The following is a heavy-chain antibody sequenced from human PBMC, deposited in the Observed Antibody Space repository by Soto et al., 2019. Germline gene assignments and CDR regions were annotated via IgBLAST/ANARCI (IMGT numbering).Heavy chain of an antibody. CDR3: ARVKSYYYYYYGMDV. J-gene: IGHJ6*02. V-gene: IGHV1-69*13. Sequence: SVKVSCKASGVTFSSYAISWVRQAPGQGLEWMGGIIPIFGTANYAQKFQGRVTITADESTSTAYMELSSLRSEDTAVYYCARVKSYYYYYYGMDVWGQGTTVTVSS. CDR1: GVTFSSYA. CDR2: IIPIFGTA.